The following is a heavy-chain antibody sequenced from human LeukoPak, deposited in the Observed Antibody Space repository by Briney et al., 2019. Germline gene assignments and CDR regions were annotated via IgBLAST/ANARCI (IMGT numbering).Heavy chain of an antibody. J-gene: IGHJ6*02. D-gene: IGHD6-19*01. CDR3: AKDLLAVRVDYGMDV. V-gene: IGHV3-43*01. Sequence: PGGSLRLSCAASGFTFNDYPMHWVRQAPGKGLEWVSLITWNGGSAYYADSVKGRFTISRDNSKNTLYLQMNSLRAEDTAVYYCAKDLLAVRVDYGMDVWGQGTTVTVSS. CDR1: GFTFNDYP. CDR2: ITWNGGSA.